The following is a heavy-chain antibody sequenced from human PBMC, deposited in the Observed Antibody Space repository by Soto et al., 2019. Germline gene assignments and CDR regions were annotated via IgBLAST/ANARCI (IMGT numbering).Heavy chain of an antibody. J-gene: IGHJ3*02. V-gene: IGHV4-30-4*01. CDR2: IYYSGST. CDR3: ARDSGGGGAFDI. D-gene: IGHD3-16*01. CDR1: GGSISSGDYY. Sequence: QVQLQESGPGLVKPSQTLSLTCTVSGGSISSGDYYWSWIRQPPGKGLEWIGYIYYSGSTYYNPFLKSRFTISIATSKNQFSLKLSSVTAADTAVYYCARDSGGGGAFDIWGQGTMVTVSS.